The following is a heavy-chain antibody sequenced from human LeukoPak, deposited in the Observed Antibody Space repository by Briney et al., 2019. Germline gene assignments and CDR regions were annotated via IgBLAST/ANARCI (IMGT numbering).Heavy chain of an antibody. J-gene: IGHJ6*03. CDR1: GYTFTSYY. CDR3: ARDGGIAVAGTAGYYYYYMDV. V-gene: IGHV1-46*01. D-gene: IGHD6-19*01. Sequence: ASVKVSCKASGYTFTSYYMHWVRQAPGQGLEWMGIINPSGGSTSYAQKFQGRVTMTRDMSTSAVYMVLSSLRSEDTAVYYCARDGGIAVAGTAGYYYYYMDVWGKGTTVTVSS. CDR2: INPSGGST.